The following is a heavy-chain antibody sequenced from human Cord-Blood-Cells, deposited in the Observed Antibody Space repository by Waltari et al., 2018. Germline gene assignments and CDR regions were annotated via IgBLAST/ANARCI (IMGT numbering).Heavy chain of an antibody. D-gene: IGHD4-4*01. V-gene: IGHV4-38-2*02. CDR2: IYHSGGT. J-gene: IGHJ4*02. CDR3: AFGGYSNYVFDY. CDR1: GYSISSGYY. Sequence: QVQLQESGPGLVKPSETLSLTCTVSGYSISSGYYWGWIRQPPGKGREWSGSIYHSGGTYYNPALKSRVTISGDTSKNQFSLKLGSVTAADTAVYYCAFGGYSNYVFDYWGQGTLVTVSS.